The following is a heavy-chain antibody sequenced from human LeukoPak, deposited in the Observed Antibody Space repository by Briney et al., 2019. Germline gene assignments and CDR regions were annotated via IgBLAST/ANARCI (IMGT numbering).Heavy chain of an antibody. Sequence: ASVKVSCKASGYTFTTYSMHWVRQAPGQGLEWMAIINLSGGSTDYTQKFQGRVTMTRNTSISTAYMELSSLRSEDTAVYYCARGRGGRKGWFDPWGQGTLVAVSS. CDR3: ARGRGGRKGWFDP. CDR1: GYTFTTYS. D-gene: IGHD1-1*01. J-gene: IGHJ5*02. V-gene: IGHV1-46*01. CDR2: INLSGGST.